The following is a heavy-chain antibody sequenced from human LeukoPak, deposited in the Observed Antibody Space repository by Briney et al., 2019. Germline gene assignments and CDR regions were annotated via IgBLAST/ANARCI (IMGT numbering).Heavy chain of an antibody. V-gene: IGHV3-74*01. J-gene: IGHJ3*02. CDR2: INSDGSST. D-gene: IGHD3-10*01. CDR3: STGSGHAFDI. Sequence: GSLRLSCAASGFTFSRYWMHWVRQVPGKGLVWVSRINSDGSSTSYADSVKGRFTISRDNAKNTLYVQMNSLRAEDTAVYYCSTGSGHAFDIWGRGTMVTVSS. CDR1: GFTFSRYW.